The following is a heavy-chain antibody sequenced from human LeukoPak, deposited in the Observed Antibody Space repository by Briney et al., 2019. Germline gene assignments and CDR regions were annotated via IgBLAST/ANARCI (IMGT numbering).Heavy chain of an antibody. CDR3: ATDYGYYFDY. J-gene: IGHJ4*02. V-gene: IGHV3-48*03. CDR2: ISSSGSTI. CDR1: GFTFSSYE. D-gene: IGHD4-17*01. Sequence: PGGSLRLSCAASGFTFSSYEMNWVRQAPGKGLEWVSYISSSGSTIYYADSVKGRFTISRDNAKNSLCLQIHSLRAEDTAVYFCATDYGYYFDYWGQGTLVAVSS.